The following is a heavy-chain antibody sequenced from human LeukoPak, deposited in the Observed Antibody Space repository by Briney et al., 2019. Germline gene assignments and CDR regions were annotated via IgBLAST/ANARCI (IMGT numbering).Heavy chain of an antibody. V-gene: IGHV4-30-2*01. CDR3: ARGLARFDP. CDR2: IYHSGST. J-gene: IGHJ5*02. Sequence: PSQTLSLTCAVSGGSISSGGYSWSWIRQPPGKGLEWIGYIYHSGSTYYNPSLKSRVTISVDRSKNQFSLKLSSVTAADTAVYYCARGLARFDPWGQGTLVTVSS. CDR1: GGSISSGGYS.